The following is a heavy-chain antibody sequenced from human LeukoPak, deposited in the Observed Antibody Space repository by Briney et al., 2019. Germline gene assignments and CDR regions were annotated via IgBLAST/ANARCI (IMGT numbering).Heavy chain of an antibody. J-gene: IGHJ4*02. D-gene: IGHD2-15*01. CDR2: IDPSDSYT. CDR3: ARQYCSGGSCYNFDY. CDR1: GYSFTSYW. Sequence: GESLKISCKGSGYSFTSYWITWVRQMPGKGLEWMGRIDPSDSYTNYSPSFQGHVTISADKSISTAYLQCSSLKASDTAMYYCARQYCSGGSCYNFDYWGQGTLVTVSS. V-gene: IGHV5-10-1*01.